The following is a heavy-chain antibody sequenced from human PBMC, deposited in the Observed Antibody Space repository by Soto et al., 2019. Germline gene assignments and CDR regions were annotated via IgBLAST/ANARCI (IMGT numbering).Heavy chain of an antibody. V-gene: IGHV2-26*01. CDR3: ARSLMITFGGVVTYAAFDI. J-gene: IGHJ3*02. D-gene: IGHD3-16*01. CDR2: ISSNDEK. Sequence: GPTLMNPTETLTLACTVSGFSLSNARMGVSWIRQPPGKALEWLAHISSNDEKSYSTFLKSRLTISKDTSKSQVVLTMTNMDPVDTATYYCARSLMITFGGVVTYAAFDIWGQGTMVTVSS. CDR1: GFSLSNARMG.